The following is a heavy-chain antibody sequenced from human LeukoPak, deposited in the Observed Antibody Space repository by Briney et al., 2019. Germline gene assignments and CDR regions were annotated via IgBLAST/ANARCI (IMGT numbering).Heavy chain of an antibody. J-gene: IGHJ4*02. CDR2: IYKSGNS. CDR3: VRPGTSGTEGLEY. CDR1: GGYISSSSYY. V-gene: IGHV4-39*01. Sequence: PSETQSLNCTVSGGYISSSSYYWGWIRQTPGKGLEWIGSIYKSGNSYHNPSLKSRVAISIDTSKNQFSLKVTSVTVADTAVYYCVRPGTSGTEGLEYWGQGTLVTVSS. D-gene: IGHD1-26*01.